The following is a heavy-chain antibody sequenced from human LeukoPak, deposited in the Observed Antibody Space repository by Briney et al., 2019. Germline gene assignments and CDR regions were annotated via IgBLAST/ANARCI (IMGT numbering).Heavy chain of an antibody. D-gene: IGHD4-17*01. CDR3: ARKNYGDYVLGAFDI. J-gene: IGHJ3*02. CDR2: IKQDGSEK. CDR1: GFTFSSYW. Sequence: GGSLRLSCAASGFTFSSYWMSWVRQAPGKGQEWVANIKQDGSEKYYVDSVKGRFTISRDNAKNSLYLQMNSLRAEDTAVYYCARKNYGDYVLGAFDIWGQGTMVTVSS. V-gene: IGHV3-7*01.